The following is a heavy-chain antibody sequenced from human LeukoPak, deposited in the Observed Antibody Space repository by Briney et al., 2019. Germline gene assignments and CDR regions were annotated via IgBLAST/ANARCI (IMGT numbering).Heavy chain of an antibody. J-gene: IGHJ5*02. CDR2: INHSGST. V-gene: IGHV4-34*01. D-gene: IGHD3-10*01. Sequence: SETLSLTCAVSGGSFSGYYWSWIRQPPGKGLEWIGEINHSGSTNYNPSLKSRVTISVDTPKNQFSLKLSSVTAADTAVYYCARGGYYGSGNDFRFDPWGQGTLVTVSS. CDR1: GGSFSGYY. CDR3: ARGGYYGSGNDFRFDP.